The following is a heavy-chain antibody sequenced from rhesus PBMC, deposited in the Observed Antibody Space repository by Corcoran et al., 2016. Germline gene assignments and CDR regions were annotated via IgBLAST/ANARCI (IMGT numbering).Heavy chain of an antibody. CDR1: GYSISSGYG. CDR2: ISYSGST. Sequence: QLQESGPGLVKPSETLSLTCAVSGYSISSGYGWSWIRQPPGKGLEWIGYISYSGSTNYNPSLKMRVTISGDTSKNQFSLNLSSVTAADTAVYYCARGGSGTYFTDYWGQGVLVTVSS. D-gene: IGHD2-21*01. CDR3: ARGGSGTYFTDY. V-gene: IGHV4-122*02. J-gene: IGHJ4*01.